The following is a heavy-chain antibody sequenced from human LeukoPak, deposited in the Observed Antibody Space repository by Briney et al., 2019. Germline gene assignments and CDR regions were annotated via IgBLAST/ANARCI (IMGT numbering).Heavy chain of an antibody. D-gene: IGHD2/OR15-2a*01. CDR2: MSSSGGST. CDR1: GFSFSSYA. CDR3: ARDCNSYLDY. Sequence: PGGSLRLSCAASGFSFSSYAMSWVRQAPGKGLEWVSAMSSSGGSTHYADSVKGRFTISRDNSKNTLYLQMNSLRAEDTAVHYCARDCNSYLDYWGQGTLVTVSS. J-gene: IGHJ4*02. V-gene: IGHV3-23*01.